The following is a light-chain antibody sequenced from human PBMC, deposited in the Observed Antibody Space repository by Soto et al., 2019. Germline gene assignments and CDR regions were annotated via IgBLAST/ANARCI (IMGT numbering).Light chain of an antibody. CDR2: AAS. CDR3: QQSNNSPPLT. J-gene: IGKJ4*01. Sequence: DILLTQSPSSLSASVGDRVTITCRASQNIDMYLSWYQQKPGRAPKLLIYAASTLQSGVPSRFSGSGSGTHFSLTISGLQPEDFATYFCQQSNNSPPLTFGAGTKVEI. CDR1: QNIDMY. V-gene: IGKV1-39*01.